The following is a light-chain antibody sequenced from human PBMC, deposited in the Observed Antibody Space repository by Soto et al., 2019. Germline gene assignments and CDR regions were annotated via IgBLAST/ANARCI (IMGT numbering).Light chain of an antibody. CDR3: QQCGSAPLT. CDR1: QSVSSSY. CDR2: GAS. V-gene: IGKV3-20*01. Sequence: ESVLTQSPGTLSLSPGERATLSCRSSQSVSSSYLAWYQQKPGQAPRLLIYGASSRATGVPDRFSGSGSGTDFTLTISRLEPEDFAVYYCQQCGSAPLTFGQGTKVDIK. J-gene: IGKJ1*01.